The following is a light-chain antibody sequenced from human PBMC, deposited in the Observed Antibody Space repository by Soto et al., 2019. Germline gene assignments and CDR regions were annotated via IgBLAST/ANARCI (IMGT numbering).Light chain of an antibody. J-gene: IGKJ1*01. CDR3: QQSYSTPRT. Sequence: DIQMTQSPSSLSASVGDRVTITCRASESISRYLNWYQQKPGEAPKLLIYTASSLQSGVPSRFSGSGSGTDFTLTISSLQPEDFAIYYCQQSYSTPRTFGQGTKVDIK. CDR1: ESISRY. V-gene: IGKV1-39*01. CDR2: TAS.